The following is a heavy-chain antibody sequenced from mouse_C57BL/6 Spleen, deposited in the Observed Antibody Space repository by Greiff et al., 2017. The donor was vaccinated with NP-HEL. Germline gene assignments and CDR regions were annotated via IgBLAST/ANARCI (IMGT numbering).Heavy chain of an antibody. V-gene: IGHV5-17*01. Sequence: EVKLVESGGGLVKPGGSLKLSCAASGFTFSDYGMHWVRQAPEKGLEWVAYISSGSSTIYYADTVKGRFTISRDNAKNTLFLQMTSLRSEDTAMYYCARFLYSNYGGFDYWGQGTTLTVSS. D-gene: IGHD2-5*01. CDR1: GFTFSDYG. CDR3: ARFLYSNYGGFDY. CDR2: ISSGSSTI. J-gene: IGHJ2*01.